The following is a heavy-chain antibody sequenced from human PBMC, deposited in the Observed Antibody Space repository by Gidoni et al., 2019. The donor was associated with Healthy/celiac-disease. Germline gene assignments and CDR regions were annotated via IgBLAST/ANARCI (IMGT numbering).Heavy chain of an antibody. D-gene: IGHD3-10*01. Sequence: QVQLQESGPGLVKPSQTLSLTCTVSGCSISSGGYYWSWIRQHPGKGLEWIGYFYYSGSTYYNPSFKSRVTISVDTSKNQFSLKLSSVTAADTAVYYCARTAGYGSGIDYWGQGTLVTVSS. CDR2: FYYSGST. J-gene: IGHJ4*02. CDR1: GCSISSGGYY. V-gene: IGHV4-31*03. CDR3: ARTAGYGSGIDY.